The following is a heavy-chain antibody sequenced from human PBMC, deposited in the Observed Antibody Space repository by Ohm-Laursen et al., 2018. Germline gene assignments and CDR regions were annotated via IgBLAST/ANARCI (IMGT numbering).Heavy chain of an antibody. CDR2: VSYDERYK. V-gene: IGHV3-30*18. J-gene: IGHJ4*02. Sequence: SLRLSCAASGFIFSNYWMTWVRQAPGKGLEWVAVVSYDERYKNYVDSVKGRFTVSRDNSKDTLYLQMNSLRNEDTAIYYCAKDVGVAFAYDSWGQGTLVTVSS. CDR3: AKDVGVAFAYDS. D-gene: IGHD2-15*01. CDR1: GFIFSNYW.